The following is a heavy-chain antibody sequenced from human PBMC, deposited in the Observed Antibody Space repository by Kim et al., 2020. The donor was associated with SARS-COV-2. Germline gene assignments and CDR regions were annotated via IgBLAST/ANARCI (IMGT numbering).Heavy chain of an antibody. CDR3: ARGSSYSSGWSVY. V-gene: IGHV3-48*02. CDR2: IISSSSTI. D-gene: IGHD6-19*01. CDR1: GFTFSSYS. J-gene: IGHJ4*02. Sequence: GGSLRLSCAASGFTFSSYSMNWVRQAPGKGLEWVSYIISSSSTIYYADSVKGRFTISRDNAKNSLYLQMNSLRDEDTAVYYCARGSSYSSGWSVYWGQGTLVTVSS.